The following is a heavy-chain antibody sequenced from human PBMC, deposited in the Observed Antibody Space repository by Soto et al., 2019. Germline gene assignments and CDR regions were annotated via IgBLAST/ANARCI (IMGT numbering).Heavy chain of an antibody. CDR3: AKDTYYYSSSGYYIFDY. Sequence: QVQLVESGGGVVQPGRSLRLSCTASGFTFGSYGMHWVRQAPGKGLKWVAVTSHDGSNEQYADSVKCRFTVSRDNSKNKVFLQMNSLRPEDTALYYCAKDTYYYSSSGYYIFDYWGQGTLLTVSS. CDR1: GFTFGSYG. D-gene: IGHD3-22*01. V-gene: IGHV3-30*18. J-gene: IGHJ4*02. CDR2: TSHDGSNE.